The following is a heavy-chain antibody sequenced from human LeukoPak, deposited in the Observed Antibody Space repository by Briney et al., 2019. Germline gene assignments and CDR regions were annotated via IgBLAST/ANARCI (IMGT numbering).Heavy chain of an antibody. CDR1: GFTFSSYG. J-gene: IGHJ4*02. V-gene: IGHV3-48*04. CDR2: ISSSGSTI. D-gene: IGHD3-10*01. CDR3: AKVAKYYYGPETYYFFEQ. Sequence: PGGSLRLSCAASGFTFSSYGMSWVRQAPGKGLEWVSYISSSGSTIYYADSVKGRFTISRDNAKNSLYLQMNSLRVEDTAVYYCAKVAKYYYGPETYYFFEQWGQGTPVTASS.